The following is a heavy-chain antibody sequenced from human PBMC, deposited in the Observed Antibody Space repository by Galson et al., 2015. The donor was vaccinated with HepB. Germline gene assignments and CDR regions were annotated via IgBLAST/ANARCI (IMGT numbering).Heavy chain of an antibody. Sequence: SVKVSCKASGYTFTSYYMHWVRQAPGQGLEWMGIINPSGGSTSYAQKFQGRVTMTRDTSTSTVYMELSSLRSEDTAVYYCAREIVVVITGLSNPSIQTYGMDVWGQGTTVTVSS. CDR1: GYTFTSYY. D-gene: IGHD3-22*01. CDR2: INPSGGST. V-gene: IGHV1-46*01. CDR3: AREIVVVITGLSNPSIQTYGMDV. J-gene: IGHJ6*02.